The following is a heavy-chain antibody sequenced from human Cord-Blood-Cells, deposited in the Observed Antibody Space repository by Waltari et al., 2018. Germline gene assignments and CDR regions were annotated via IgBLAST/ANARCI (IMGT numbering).Heavy chain of an antibody. V-gene: IGHV5-51*01. CDR3: ARLNYYDSSGYYFDY. J-gene: IGHJ4*02. CDR2: IYPGDSDT. CDR1: GYRFTSYW. Sequence: EVQLVQSGAEVKKPGESLQISCKGSGYRFTSYWLGWVRPLPGKGLEWMGIIYPGDSDTRYSPSFQGQVTISADKSISTAYLQWSSLKASDTAMYYCARLNYYDSSGYYFDYWGQGTLVTVSS. D-gene: IGHD3-22*01.